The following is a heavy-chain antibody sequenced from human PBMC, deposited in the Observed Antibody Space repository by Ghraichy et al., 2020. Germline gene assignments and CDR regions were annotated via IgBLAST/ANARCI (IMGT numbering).Heavy chain of an antibody. CDR3: ASARRSYYDSSGYEVDY. CDR1: GGSISSYY. J-gene: IGHJ4*02. CDR2: IYYSGST. Sequence: SETLSLTCTVSGGSISSYYWSWIRQPPGKGLEWIGYIYYSGSTNYNPSLKSRVTISVDTSKNQFSLKLSSVTAADTAVYYCASARRSYYDSSGYEVDYWGQGTLVTVSS. V-gene: IGHV4-59*01. D-gene: IGHD3-22*01.